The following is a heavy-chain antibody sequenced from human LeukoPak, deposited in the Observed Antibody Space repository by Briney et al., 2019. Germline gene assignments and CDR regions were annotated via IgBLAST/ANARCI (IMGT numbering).Heavy chain of an antibody. CDR3: SREEEGGTFDY. J-gene: IGHJ4*02. CDR1: GNTFTNYF. Sequence: ASVKVSCKASGNTFTNYFIHWVRQAPGQGLEWMGIINPSGGSTNYAQKFQGRVTLTRDTSTSTVYMELSSLRSEDTAVYYCSREEEGGTFDYWGQGTLVTVSS. D-gene: IGHD3-16*01. CDR2: INPSGGST. V-gene: IGHV1-46*01.